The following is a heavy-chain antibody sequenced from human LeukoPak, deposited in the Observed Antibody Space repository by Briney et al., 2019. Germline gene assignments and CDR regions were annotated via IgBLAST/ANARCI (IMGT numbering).Heavy chain of an antibody. CDR2: IYTSGST. V-gene: IGHV4-61*02. D-gene: IGHD3-10*01. CDR1: GGPISSGSYY. J-gene: IGHJ6*03. Sequence: PSQTLSLTCTVSGGPISSGSYYWSWIRQPAGKGLEWIGRIYTSGSTNYNPSLKSRVTISVDTSKNQFSLKLSSVTAADTAVYYCARSGSGSYYNVHAYYYYYMDVWGKGTTVTISS. CDR3: ARSGSGSYYNVHAYYYYYMDV.